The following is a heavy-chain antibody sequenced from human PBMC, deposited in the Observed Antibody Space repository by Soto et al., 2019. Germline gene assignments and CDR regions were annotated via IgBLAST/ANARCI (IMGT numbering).Heavy chain of an antibody. V-gene: IGHV4-61*01. Sequence: PSETLSLTCTVSGGSVSSGSYYWSWIRQPPGKGLEWIGYIYYSGSTNYNPSLKSRVTISVDTSKNQFSLKLSSVTAADTAVYYCAKGVRRTWNEMDVWGQGTAVTVSS. CDR3: AKGVRRTWNEMDV. CDR1: GGSVSSGSYY. CDR2: IYYSGST. J-gene: IGHJ6*02. D-gene: IGHD1-1*01.